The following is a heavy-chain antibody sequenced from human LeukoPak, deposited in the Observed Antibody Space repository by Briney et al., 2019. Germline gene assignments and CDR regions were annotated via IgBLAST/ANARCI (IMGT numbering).Heavy chain of an antibody. CDR1: GYTFTRYG. D-gene: IGHD3-22*01. CDR2: ISAYNGNR. J-gene: IGHJ4*02. V-gene: IGHV1-18*01. CDR3: ARSYYYDSSGYSPAGY. Sequence: ASVRVSCAASGYTFTRYGISWVGQAPGQGRGWMGGISAYNGNRKYTKKRQGRVTMTTDTSTSTAYMELRSLRSDDTAVYYCARSYYYDSSGYSPAGYWGQGTLVPVPP.